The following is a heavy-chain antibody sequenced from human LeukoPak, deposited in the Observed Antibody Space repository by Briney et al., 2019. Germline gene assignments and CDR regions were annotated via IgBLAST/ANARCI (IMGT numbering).Heavy chain of an antibody. CDR1: GYTFTGYY. D-gene: IGHD1-26*01. V-gene: IGHV1/OR15-2*01. Sequence: RASVKVSCKASGYTFTGYYMHWVRQAPGQGLEWMGWINAYNGDTNYAQKLQGRVTMTTDTSTSTAYMELSRLRSDDTAVYYCAREVSGSYYVVFDYLGRGTMVGVCS. CDR2: INAYNGDT. J-gene: IGHJ4*02. CDR3: AREVSGSYYVVFDY.